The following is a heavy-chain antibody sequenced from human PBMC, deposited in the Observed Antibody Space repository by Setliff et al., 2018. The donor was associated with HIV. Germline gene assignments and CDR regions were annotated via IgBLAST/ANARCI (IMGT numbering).Heavy chain of an antibody. J-gene: IGHJ4*02. Sequence: GGSLRLSCAASGFTFSSYSMNWVRQAPGKGLEWVSYISSSGNFIYYADSVKGRFSISRDNAKNSLYLQMNSLRAEDTAVYYCVRDWLVREIIAVYYFDHWGQGTLVTVSS. CDR2: ISSSGNFI. CDR3: VRDWLVREIIAVYYFDH. CDR1: GFTFSSYS. V-gene: IGHV3-48*01. D-gene: IGHD3-10*01.